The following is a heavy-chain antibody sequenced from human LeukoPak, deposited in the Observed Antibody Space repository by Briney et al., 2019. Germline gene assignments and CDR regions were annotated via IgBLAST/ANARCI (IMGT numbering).Heavy chain of an antibody. V-gene: IGHV3-11*04. D-gene: IGHD2-2*01. CDR1: GFTFTDYY. CDR2: ISSSGSPI. J-gene: IGHJ4*02. CDR3: ARVKDIVVVPAAMAY. Sequence: GGSLRLSCAASGFTFTDYYMSWIRQAPGKGLEWVSYISSSGSPIYYADSLKGRFTISRDNAKNSLYLQMNSLRAEDTAVYYCARVKDIVVVPAAMAYWGQGTLVTVSS.